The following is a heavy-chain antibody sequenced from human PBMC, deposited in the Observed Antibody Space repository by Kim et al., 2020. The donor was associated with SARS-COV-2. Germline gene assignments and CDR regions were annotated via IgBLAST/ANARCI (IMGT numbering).Heavy chain of an antibody. Sequence: RYNPSFQGQVTISADKSTTTAYLQWGSLKASDTAMYYCAKSAGPYDYYFDYWGQGTLVTVSS. J-gene: IGHJ4*02. D-gene: IGHD3-16*01. CDR3: AKSAGPYDYYFDY. V-gene: IGHV5-51*01.